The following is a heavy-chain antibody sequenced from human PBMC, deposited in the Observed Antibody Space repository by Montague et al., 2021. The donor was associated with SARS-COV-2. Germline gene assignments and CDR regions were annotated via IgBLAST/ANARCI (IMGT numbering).Heavy chain of an antibody. J-gene: IGHJ6*02. V-gene: IGHV4-39*01. Sequence: ETLSLTCTVAGGSISSSSYDWGWIRQPPGKGLEWIGSIDYSGSTYYKPSLKSRVTISVDTSKNQCSLKLSSVTAADTAVYYCVGETAGKTKYYYYGMDVWGQGTTVTVSS. CDR2: IDYSGST. D-gene: IGHD6-13*01. CDR3: VGETAGKTKYYYYGMDV. CDR1: GGSISSSSYD.